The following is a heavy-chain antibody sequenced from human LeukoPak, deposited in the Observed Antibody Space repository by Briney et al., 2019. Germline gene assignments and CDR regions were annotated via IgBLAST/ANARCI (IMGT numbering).Heavy chain of an antibody. J-gene: IGHJ4*02. Sequence: ASVKVSCKASGYTFTGYYMHWVRQAPGQGLEWMGWINPNSGGTNYAQKFQGWVTMPRDTSISTAYMELSRLRSDDTAVYYCARAGYYGSGSYDHWGQGTLVTVSS. CDR1: GYTFTGYY. V-gene: IGHV1-2*04. D-gene: IGHD3-10*01. CDR2: INPNSGGT. CDR3: ARAGYYGSGSYDH.